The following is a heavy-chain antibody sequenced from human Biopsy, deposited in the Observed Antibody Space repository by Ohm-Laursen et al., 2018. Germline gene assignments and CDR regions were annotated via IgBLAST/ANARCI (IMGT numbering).Heavy chain of an antibody. CDR1: GYTITELS. V-gene: IGHV1-24*01. D-gene: IGHD1-1*01. CDR2: FAPENGKT. J-gene: IGHJ4*02. Sequence: SVKVSCKVSGYTITELSMHWVRQAPGKGLEWMGGFAPENGKTVYAQNFQARVSMTEDTSTDTAYMELRSLRSEDTAVYYCAADINVWNVNYWGQGTQVTVSS. CDR3: AADINVWNVNY.